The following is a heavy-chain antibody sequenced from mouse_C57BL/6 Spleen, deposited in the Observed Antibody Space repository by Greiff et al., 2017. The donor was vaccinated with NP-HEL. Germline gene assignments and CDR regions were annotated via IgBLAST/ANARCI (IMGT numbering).Heavy chain of an antibody. Sequence: QVQLQQSGAELARPGASVKLSCKASGYTFTSYGISWVKQRTGQGLEWIGEIYPRSGNTYYNEKFKGKATLTADKSSSTAYMELRSLTSEDSAVYFCARGLTTVVATEYFDVWGTGTTVTVSS. J-gene: IGHJ1*03. D-gene: IGHD1-1*01. CDR3: ARGLTTVVATEYFDV. CDR2: IYPRSGNT. CDR1: GYTFTSYG. V-gene: IGHV1-81*01.